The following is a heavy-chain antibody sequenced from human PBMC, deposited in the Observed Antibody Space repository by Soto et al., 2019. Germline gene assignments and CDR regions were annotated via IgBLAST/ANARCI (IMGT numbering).Heavy chain of an antibody. CDR2: IRSKAYGGTT. J-gene: IGHJ6*03. CDR1: GFTFGDYA. D-gene: IGHD3-3*01. CDR3: TRDRRPPFTITIFGVVMNYMDV. V-gene: IGHV3-49*03. Sequence: PGGSLRLSCTASGFTFGDYAMSRFRQAPGKGLEWVGFIRSKAYGGTTEYAASVKGRLTISRDDSKSIAYLQMNSLKTEDTAVYYCTRDRRPPFTITIFGVVMNYMDVWGKGTTVTVSS.